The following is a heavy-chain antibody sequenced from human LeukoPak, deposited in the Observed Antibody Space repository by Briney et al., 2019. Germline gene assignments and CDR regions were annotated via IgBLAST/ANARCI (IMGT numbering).Heavy chain of an antibody. CDR2: IWYDGSNK. CDR3: AKDTGTTSLSNWFDS. V-gene: IGHV3-33*06. D-gene: IGHD2/OR15-2a*01. CDR1: GFTFSTSG. Sequence: GGSLRLSCAASGFTFSTSGMHWVRQAPGKGLEWVAVIWYDGSNKYYVDSVEGRFTISRDNSKNTLYLQMNSLRAEDTAVYYCAKDTGTTSLSNWFDSWGQGTLVTVSS. J-gene: IGHJ5*01.